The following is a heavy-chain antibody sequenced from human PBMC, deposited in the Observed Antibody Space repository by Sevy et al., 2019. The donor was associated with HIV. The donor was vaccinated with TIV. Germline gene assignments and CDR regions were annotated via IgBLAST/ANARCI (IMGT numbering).Heavy chain of an antibody. J-gene: IGHJ6*02. CDR3: ARGVLLWFGEFDGMDV. V-gene: IGHV3-21*01. CDR1: GFTFSSYS. D-gene: IGHD3-10*01. CDR2: ISSSSSYI. Sequence: GGSLRLSCAASGFTFSSYSMNWVRQAPGKGLEWVSSISSSSSYIYYSDSVKGRFTISRDNAKNSLYLQMNSLRAEDTALYYCARGVLLWFGEFDGMDVWGQGTTVTVSS.